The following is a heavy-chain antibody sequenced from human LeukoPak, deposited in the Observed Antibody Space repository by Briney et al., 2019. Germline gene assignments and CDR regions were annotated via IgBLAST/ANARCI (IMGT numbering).Heavy chain of an antibody. CDR2: IKQDGSEK. V-gene: IGHV3-7*01. J-gene: IGHJ4*02. CDR3: ATYSSSWYYEGYFDY. D-gene: IGHD6-13*01. CDR1: GFTFSSYW. Sequence: PGGSLRLSCAASGFTFSSYWMSWVRQAPGKGLEWVANIKQDGSEKYYVDSVKGRFTISRDNAKNSLYLQMNSLRAEDTAVYYCATYSSSWYYEGYFDYWGQGTLVTVSS.